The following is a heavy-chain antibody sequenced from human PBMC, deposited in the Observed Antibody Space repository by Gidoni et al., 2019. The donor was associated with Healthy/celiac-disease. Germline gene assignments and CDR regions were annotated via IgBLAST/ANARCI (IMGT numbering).Heavy chain of an antibody. Sequence: QVQLVESGGGVVQPGRSLRLSCAASGFTFSSYAMHWVRQAPGKGLELVAVISYDGSNKYYPDSVKGRFTISRDNSKNTLYLQMNSLRAEDTAVYYCARSAGTRHFDYWGQGTLVTVSS. CDR3: ARSAGTRHFDY. CDR1: GFTFSSYA. J-gene: IGHJ4*02. D-gene: IGHD1-7*01. CDR2: ISYDGSNK. V-gene: IGHV3-30-3*01.